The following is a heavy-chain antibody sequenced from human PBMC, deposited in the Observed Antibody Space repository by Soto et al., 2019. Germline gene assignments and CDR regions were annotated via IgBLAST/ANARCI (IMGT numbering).Heavy chain of an antibody. J-gene: IGHJ6*03. CDR2: IYPGDSDT. CDR3: ARQRRIAAALGYYYMDV. CDR1: GYSFTSYW. V-gene: IGHV5-51*01. Sequence: ESLKISFKGSGYSFTSYWIGWVRQMPGKGLEWMGIIYPGDSDTRYSPSFQGQVTISADKSISTAYLQWSSLKASDTAMYYCARQRRIAAALGYYYMDVWGKGTTVTVSS. D-gene: IGHD6-13*01.